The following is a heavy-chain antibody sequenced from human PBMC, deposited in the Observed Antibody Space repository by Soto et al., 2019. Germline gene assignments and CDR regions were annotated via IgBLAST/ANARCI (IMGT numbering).Heavy chain of an antibody. CDR1: GGSISSYY. CDR3: ARLRIAMVRVVKLDHGMDV. V-gene: IGHV4-59*01. CDR2: IYYSGST. Sequence: SETLSLACTVSGGSISSYYWSWIRQPPGKGLEWIGYIYYSGSTNYNPSLKSRVTISVDTSKNQFSLKLSSVTAADTAVYYCARLRIAMVRVVKLDHGMDVWGQGTTVSVSS. D-gene: IGHD3-10*01. J-gene: IGHJ6*02.